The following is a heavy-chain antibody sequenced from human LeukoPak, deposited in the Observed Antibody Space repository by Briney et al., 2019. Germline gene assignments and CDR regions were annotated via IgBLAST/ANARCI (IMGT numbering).Heavy chain of an antibody. CDR3: ARELEIAVSGTLGY. J-gene: IGHJ4*02. CDR1: GFTFSGYA. V-gene: IGHV3-23*01. Sequence: GGSLRLSCAASGFTFSGYAMSWVRQAPGKGLEWVSVVSGSGSSTYYADSVKGRFTISRDHSKNTLYLQMKSLRAEDTAVYYCARELEIAVSGTLGYWGQGTLVTVSS. CDR2: VSGSGSST. D-gene: IGHD6-19*01.